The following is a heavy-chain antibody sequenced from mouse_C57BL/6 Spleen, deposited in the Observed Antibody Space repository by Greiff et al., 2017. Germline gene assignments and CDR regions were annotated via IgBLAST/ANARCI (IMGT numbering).Heavy chain of an antibody. CDR3: ARDYYGSRYGAMDY. CDR2: INPNYGTT. J-gene: IGHJ4*01. D-gene: IGHD1-1*01. V-gene: IGHV1-39*01. CDR1: GYSFTDYN. Sequence: QLQQSGPELVKPGASVKISCKASGYSFTDYNMNWVKQSNGKSLEWIGVINPNYGTTSYNQKFKGKATLTVDPSSSTAYMQLNSLTSEDSAVYYCARDYYGSRYGAMDYWGQGTSVTDSS.